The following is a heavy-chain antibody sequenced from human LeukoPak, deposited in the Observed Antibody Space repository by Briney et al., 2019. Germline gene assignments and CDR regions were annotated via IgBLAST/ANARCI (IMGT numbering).Heavy chain of an antibody. CDR1: GFTFSSHA. J-gene: IGHJ6*02. D-gene: IGHD5-18*01. V-gene: IGHV3-30*14. Sequence: GGSLRLSCAASGFTFSSHAMHWVRQAPGKGLEWVAVISYGGSNKYYADSVKGRFTISRDNSKNTLFLQMYSLRVEDTAVYYCASRSLRGYSYGVYYFSMDVWGQGTTVTVSS. CDR2: ISYGGSNK. CDR3: ASRSLRGYSYGVYYFSMDV.